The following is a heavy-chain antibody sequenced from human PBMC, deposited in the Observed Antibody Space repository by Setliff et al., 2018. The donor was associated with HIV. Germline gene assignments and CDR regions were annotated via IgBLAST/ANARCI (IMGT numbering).Heavy chain of an antibody. CDR1: GDTFTGYY. D-gene: IGHD1-26*01. V-gene: IGHV1-2*02. Sequence: ASVKVSCKASGDTFTGYYFHWVRQAPGQGLEWMGWIKPNSGGANYAQKFQGGVTITRDTSMSTVYMALTGLTSDDTAVYYCAKQGYSDSLYAFDVWGQGTMVTVSS. CDR3: AKQGYSDSLYAFDV. CDR2: IKPNSGGA. J-gene: IGHJ3*01.